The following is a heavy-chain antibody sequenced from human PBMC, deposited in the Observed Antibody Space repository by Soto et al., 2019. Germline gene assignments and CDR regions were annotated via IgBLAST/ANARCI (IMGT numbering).Heavy chain of an antibody. V-gene: IGHV4-4*07. CDR2: IHASGTT. J-gene: IGHJ4*02. CDR1: GGSITNYY. D-gene: IGHD6-19*01. CDR3: VRVGAVATNGGYFDY. Sequence: VQLQESGPGLVNPSETLSLTCNVSGGSITNYYWTWIRQPVGKGLEWIGRIHASGTTAYSPSLRGRLIMSLDTSKNKLSLKVTSVTAADTAIYYCVRVGAVATNGGYFDYWGQGALVTVSA.